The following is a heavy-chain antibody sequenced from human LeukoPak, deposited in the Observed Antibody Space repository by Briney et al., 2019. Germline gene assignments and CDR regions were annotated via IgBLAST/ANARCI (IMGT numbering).Heavy chain of an antibody. Sequence: GASVKVSCKSSGGTFSSYAISWVRQAPGQGLEWMGGIIPIFGTANYAQKFQGRVTITTDESTSTAYMELSSLRSEDTAVYYCAKTLYYYDSSGYYYPPYFDYWGQGTLVTVSS. D-gene: IGHD3-22*01. V-gene: IGHV1-69*05. CDR3: AKTLYYYDSSGYYYPPYFDY. CDR1: GGTFSSYA. J-gene: IGHJ4*02. CDR2: IIPIFGTA.